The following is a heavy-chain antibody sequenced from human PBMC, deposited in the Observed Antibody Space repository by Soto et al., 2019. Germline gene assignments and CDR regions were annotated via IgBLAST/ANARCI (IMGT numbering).Heavy chain of an antibody. V-gene: IGHV4-39*01. CDR2: IYYSGIT. J-gene: IGHJ4*02. Sequence: QLQLQESGPGLVKPSETLSLTCTVSGVSISNSSYYWGWILRPPGKGLEWIGTIYYSGITYSNPSLKSRVTISVDTSKNQFSLKLTSVTAADTAVYYCARHGSNWGQGTLVTVSS. CDR3: ARHGSN. CDR1: GVSISNSSYY.